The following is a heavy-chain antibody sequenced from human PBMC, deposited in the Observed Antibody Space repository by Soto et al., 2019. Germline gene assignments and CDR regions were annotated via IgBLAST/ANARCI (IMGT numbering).Heavy chain of an antibody. J-gene: IGHJ6*02. CDR1: GFTFSSYS. D-gene: IGHD3-10*01. CDR3: ARDLGSTPDYYYYGMDV. CDR2: ISSSSSYI. Sequence: GGSLRLSCAASGFTFSSYSMNWVRQAPGKGLEWVSSISSSSSYIYYADSLKGRFTISRDNAKNSLYLQMNSLRAEDTAVYYCARDLGSTPDYYYYGMDVWGQGTTVTVSS. V-gene: IGHV3-21*01.